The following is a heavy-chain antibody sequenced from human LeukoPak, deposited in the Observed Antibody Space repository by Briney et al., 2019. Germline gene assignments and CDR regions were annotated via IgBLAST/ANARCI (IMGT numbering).Heavy chain of an antibody. CDR2: IGTSGGDI. CDR3: ARDPNWGSGY. CDR1: GFTFSNYV. V-gene: IGHV3-23*01. D-gene: IGHD7-27*01. Sequence: PAGSLRLSCAASGFTFSNYVRIWVRQAPGKGLEWVSIIGTSGGDIHYADSVKGRFSISRDNSKNTLSLQMNSLRVDDTAVYYCARDPNWGSGYWGQGTLVTVSS. J-gene: IGHJ4*02.